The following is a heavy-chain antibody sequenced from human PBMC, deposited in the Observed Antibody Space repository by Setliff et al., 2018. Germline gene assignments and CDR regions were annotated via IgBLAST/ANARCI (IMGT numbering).Heavy chain of an antibody. J-gene: IGHJ3*01. V-gene: IGHV5-51*01. Sequence: PGESLTISCKASGYIFNNYWIGWVRQMPGKGLEWMGVIYPGDSDIRYSPSFQGQVTISADKSINTAYLQWSSLKASDTAIYYCTRHEDRNKCTSSSCYRENDAFDVWGQGAMVTVSS. CDR2: IYPGDSDI. CDR3: TRHEDRNKCTSSSCYRENDAFDV. D-gene: IGHD2-2*01. CDR1: GYIFNNYW.